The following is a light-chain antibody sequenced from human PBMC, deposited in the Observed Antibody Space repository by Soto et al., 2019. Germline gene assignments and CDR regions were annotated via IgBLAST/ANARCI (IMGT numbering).Light chain of an antibody. CDR3: SYFTSKRTLI. CDR1: MRDIGAYNL. Sequence: QSALTPPASVSGSPGQSITISCAGTMRDIGAYNLVSWYQQHPGKAPRLIFYVVRNRPSGLPLGFSASMSGNTASLTISGLQAEDEAHDCCSYFTSKRTLIFGGGTKVTV. V-gene: IGLV2-14*03. CDR2: VVR. J-gene: IGLJ2*01.